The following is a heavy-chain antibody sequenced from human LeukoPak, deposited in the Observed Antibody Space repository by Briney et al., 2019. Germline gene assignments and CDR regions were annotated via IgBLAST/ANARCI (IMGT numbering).Heavy chain of an antibody. Sequence: PGGSLRLSCEAAGFTFSNYAMSWVRQAPGRGLEWVSTIRASGTRTDYADSVKGRFTISRDNSKNTLYLQMNSLRAEDTAVYYCAKDPLFCSNGVCPISDFDYWGQGTLVTVSS. J-gene: IGHJ4*02. D-gene: IGHD2-8*01. CDR1: GFTFSNYA. V-gene: IGHV3-23*01. CDR3: AKDPLFCSNGVCPISDFDY. CDR2: IRASGTRT.